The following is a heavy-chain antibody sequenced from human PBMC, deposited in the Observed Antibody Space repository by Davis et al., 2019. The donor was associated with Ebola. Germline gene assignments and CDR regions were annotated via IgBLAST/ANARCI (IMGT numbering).Heavy chain of an antibody. V-gene: IGHV1-18*01. CDR1: GYTFTSYG. CDR3: ARGYNWNYGLYYYYYGMDV. J-gene: IGHJ6*02. Sequence: ASVKVSCKASGYTFTSYGISRVRQAPGQGLEWMGWISAYNGNTNYAQKLQGRVTMTTDTSTSTAYMELRSLRSDDTAVYYCARGYNWNYGLYYYYYGMDVWGQGTTVTVSS. D-gene: IGHD1-7*01. CDR2: ISAYNGNT.